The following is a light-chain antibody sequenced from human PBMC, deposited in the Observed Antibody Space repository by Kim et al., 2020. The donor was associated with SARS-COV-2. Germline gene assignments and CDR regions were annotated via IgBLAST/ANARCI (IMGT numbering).Light chain of an antibody. CDR2: RNN. Sequence: QSVLTQPPSVSAAPGQKVTISCSGSRSNIGSNHVSWYQQFPGTAPKLLIYRNNQRPSGVPDRFSGSKSGTSASLAISGLRSEDEADYYCAAWDDSLSGWVFGGGTQLTVL. V-gene: IGLV1-47*01. CDR3: AAWDDSLSGWV. CDR1: RSNIGSNH. J-gene: IGLJ3*02.